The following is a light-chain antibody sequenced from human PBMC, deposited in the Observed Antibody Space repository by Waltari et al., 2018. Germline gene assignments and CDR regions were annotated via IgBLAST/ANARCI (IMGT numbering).Light chain of an antibody. CDR1: QSISNW. J-gene: IGKJ4*01. CDR2: KAS. CDR3: QQYNSYSLLT. Sequence: DIQMSQFPSTPSASVGDRFTTTCLASQSISNWLAWYQQKPGKAPKLLIYKASTLVSGVPSRFSDSESGTDITLTSSSLQPDGVATYCCQQYNSYSLLTFGGGTKVEV. V-gene: IGKV1-5*03.